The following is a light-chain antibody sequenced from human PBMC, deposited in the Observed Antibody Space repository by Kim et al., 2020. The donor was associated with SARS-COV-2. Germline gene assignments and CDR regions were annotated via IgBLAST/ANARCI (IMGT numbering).Light chain of an antibody. V-gene: IGKV3-11*01. CDR3: QQRSNWRIT. CDR1: QSVSSN. Sequence: EIVLTQSPATLSLSPGERATLSCRASQSVSSNLAWYQQKPGQAPRLLIYDASNRATGIPAKFSGSGSGTDFTLTISSLEPEDFAVYYCQQRSNWRITFGGGTKVDIK. CDR2: DAS. J-gene: IGKJ4*01.